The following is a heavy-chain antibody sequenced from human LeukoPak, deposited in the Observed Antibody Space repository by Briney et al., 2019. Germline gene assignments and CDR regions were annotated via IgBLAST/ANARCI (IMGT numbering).Heavy chain of an antibody. D-gene: IGHD2-15*01. CDR1: GGSISSSSYY. CDR3: ARLERVVAATPFSY. CDR2: IDYSGNT. J-gene: IGHJ4*02. Sequence: SETLSLACIVSGGSISSSSYYWGWIRQPPGKGLEWIGSIDYSGNTYYSPSLKSRVTISVDTPKNQFSLKLSSVTAADTAVYYCARLERVVAATPFSYWGQGTLVTVSS. V-gene: IGHV4-39*01.